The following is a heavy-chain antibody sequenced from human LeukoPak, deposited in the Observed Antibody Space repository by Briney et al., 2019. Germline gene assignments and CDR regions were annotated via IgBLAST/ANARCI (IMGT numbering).Heavy chain of an antibody. CDR1: GGTFTSYA. CDR2: SIPIFGTA. J-gene: IGHJ6*02. Sequence: GASVKVSCKASGGTFTSYAISWGRQAPGQGLEWMGGSIPIFGTANYAQKFQGRVTITADESTSTAYMELSSLRSEDTAVYYCARDLNTAMVTGYYYYGMDVWGQGTTVTVSS. CDR3: ARDLNTAMVTGYYYYGMDV. V-gene: IGHV1-69*01. D-gene: IGHD5-18*01.